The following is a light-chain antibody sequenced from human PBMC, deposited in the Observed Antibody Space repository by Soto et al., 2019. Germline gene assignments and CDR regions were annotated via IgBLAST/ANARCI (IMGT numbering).Light chain of an antibody. CDR3: QQFDSSPPMYT. CDR2: GAS. V-gene: IGKV3-20*01. J-gene: IGKJ2*01. CDR1: QSVSSSY. Sequence: EIVLTQSPGTLSLSPGERATLSCRASQSVSSSYLAWYQQKPGQAPRLLIYGASSRATGIPDRFSGSGSGTGFNLTISRLEPEDFAVYYCQQFDSSPPMYTFGQGTKLEIK.